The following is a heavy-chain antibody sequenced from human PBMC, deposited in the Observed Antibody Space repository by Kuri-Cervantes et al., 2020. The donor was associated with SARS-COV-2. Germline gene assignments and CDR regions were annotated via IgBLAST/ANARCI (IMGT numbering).Heavy chain of an antibody. V-gene: IGHV3-48*02. J-gene: IGHJ6*02. D-gene: IGHD4-11*01. CDR2: ISSSSRTM. CDR3: AKPHYSKAYYYYGMDV. CDR1: GFTFSNYD. Sequence: GESLKISCAASGFTFSNYDMNWVRQAPGKGLEWVSYISSSSRTMYNADSVKGRFTISRDNAKNSLYLQMNSLRDEDTAVYYCAKPHYSKAYYYYGMDVWGQGTTVTVSS.